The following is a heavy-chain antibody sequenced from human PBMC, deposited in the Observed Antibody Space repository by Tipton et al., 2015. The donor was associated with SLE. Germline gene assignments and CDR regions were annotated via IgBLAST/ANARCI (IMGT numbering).Heavy chain of an antibody. J-gene: IGHJ4*02. CDR2: IYSSGDR. CDR1: GGSISFDY. V-gene: IGHV4-4*07. D-gene: IGHD6-19*01. Sequence: TLSLTCTVSGGSISFDYWSWIRQSAGRGLEWIGRIYSSGDRDYNPSLRSRVTMSIDASQNRVSLRLKSVSAADTAVYYCARHQSSGPQPYYWGQGTLVTVSS. CDR3: ARHQSSGPQPYY.